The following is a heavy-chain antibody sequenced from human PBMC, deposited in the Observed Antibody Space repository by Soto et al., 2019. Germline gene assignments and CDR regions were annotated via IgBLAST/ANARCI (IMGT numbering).Heavy chain of an antibody. CDR2: ITTSGTT. D-gene: IGHD2-15*01. CDR1: GFTFTSYA. CDR3: AFRNYIGYCSGVTCYHYFDY. Sequence: GESLKISCATSGFTFTSYAMSWVRQAPGKGLEWVSTITTSGTTYYADSVKGRFTISRDSSKNTVYLQMNSLGAEDTAIYYCAFRNYIGYCSGVTCYHYFDYWGQGTLVTVSS. J-gene: IGHJ4*02. V-gene: IGHV3-23*01.